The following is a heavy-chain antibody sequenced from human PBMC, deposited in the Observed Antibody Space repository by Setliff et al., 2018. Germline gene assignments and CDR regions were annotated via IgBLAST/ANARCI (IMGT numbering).Heavy chain of an antibody. D-gene: IGHD3-3*01. CDR1: GDSVSSDRFH. Sequence: VSGDSVSSDRFHWGWFRQSAGKGLEWIGRLRIGFSNIYNPSLASRVTISVDTSKNQLSLKVNSVTVADTAVYFCRFWDGNWDGGYYYMDVWGKGTAVTVSS. J-gene: IGHJ6*03. CDR2: LRIGFSN. V-gene: IGHV4-61*02. CDR3: RFWDGNWDGGYYYMDV.